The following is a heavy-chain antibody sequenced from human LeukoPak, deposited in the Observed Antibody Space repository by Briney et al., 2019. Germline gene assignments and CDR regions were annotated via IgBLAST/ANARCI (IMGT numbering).Heavy chain of an antibody. CDR3: ARYRYYDFWSGSDAFDI. CDR2: INPSGGST. V-gene: IGHV1-46*01. D-gene: IGHD3-3*01. CDR1: GYTFTSYY. Sequence: ASVKVSCKASGYTFTSYYMHWVRQAPGQGLEWMGIINPSGGSTSYAQKFQGRVTMTRDTSTSTVYMELSSLRSEDTAVYYCARYRYYDFWSGSDAFDIWGQGTMVTVSS. J-gene: IGHJ3*02.